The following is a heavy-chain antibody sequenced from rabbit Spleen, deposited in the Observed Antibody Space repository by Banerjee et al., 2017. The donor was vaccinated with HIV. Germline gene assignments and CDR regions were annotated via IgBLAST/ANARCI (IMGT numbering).Heavy chain of an antibody. CDR3: ARDTSSSFSSYGMDL. Sequence: QSLEESGGGLVKPGAYLTLTCKASGFSFNSGYDMCWVRQAPGKGLEWIACVYAGSSGSTYSATWAKGRFTISKTSSTTVTLQVTSLTAADTATYFCARDTSSSFSSYGMDLWGPGTLVTVS. V-gene: IGHV1S40*01. D-gene: IGHD1-1*01. J-gene: IGHJ6*01. CDR2: VYAGSSGST. CDR1: GFSFNSGYD.